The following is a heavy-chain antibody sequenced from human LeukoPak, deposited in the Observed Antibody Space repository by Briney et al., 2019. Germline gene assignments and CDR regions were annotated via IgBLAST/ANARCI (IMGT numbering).Heavy chain of an antibody. J-gene: IGHJ4*02. D-gene: IGHD6-19*01. Sequence: GGSLRLSCAASGFTFSSYAMSWVRQAPGKGLEWVSAISGSGGSTYYADSVKGRFTISRDNSKNTLYLQMNSLRAKDTAVYYCARATYSSGWYDFDYWGQGTLVTVSS. CDR3: ARATYSSGWYDFDY. CDR2: ISGSGGST. CDR1: GFTFSSYA. V-gene: IGHV3-23*01.